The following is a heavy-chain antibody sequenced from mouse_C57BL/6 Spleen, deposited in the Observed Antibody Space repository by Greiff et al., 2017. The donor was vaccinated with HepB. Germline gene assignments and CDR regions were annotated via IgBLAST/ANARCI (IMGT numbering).Heavy chain of an antibody. V-gene: IGHV5-17*01. D-gene: IGHD4-1*01. Sequence: EVQLVESGGGLVKPGGSLKLSCAASGFTFSDYGMHWVRQAPEKGLEWVAYTSSGSSTIYYADTVKGRFTISRDNAKNTLFLQMTSLRSEDTAMYYCAREGLTGLYAMDYWGQGTSVTVSS. CDR1: GFTFSDYG. CDR3: AREGLTGLYAMDY. CDR2: TSSGSSTI. J-gene: IGHJ4*01.